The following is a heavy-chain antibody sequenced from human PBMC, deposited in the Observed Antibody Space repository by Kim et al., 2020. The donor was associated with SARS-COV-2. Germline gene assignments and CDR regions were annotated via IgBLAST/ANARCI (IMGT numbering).Heavy chain of an antibody. J-gene: IGHJ4*02. V-gene: IGHV4-59*01. CDR3: ARDPGLHLGAAFDY. CDR1: GGSISSYY. D-gene: IGHD3-16*01. CDR2: IYYSGST. Sequence: SETLSLTCTVSGGSISSYYWSWIRQPPGKGLEWIGYIYYSGSTNYNPSLKSRVTISVDTSKNQFSLKLSSVTAADTAVYYCARDPGLHLGAAFDYWGQGTLVTVSS.